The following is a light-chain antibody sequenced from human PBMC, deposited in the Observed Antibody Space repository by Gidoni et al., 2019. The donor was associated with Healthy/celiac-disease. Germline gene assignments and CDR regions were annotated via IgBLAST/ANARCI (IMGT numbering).Light chain of an antibody. CDR1: QSVSSSY. CDR3: QQDGSSPT. CDR2: GAS. Sequence: EILLTQSPVTLSLSPGERATLSFMASQSVSSSYLACYQQKPGQAPRLLIYGASSSAAGIPDRFSGSVSVTVFPLTISRLEAEDFAVYYCQQDGSSPTFGGGTKVEIK. V-gene: IGKV3-20*01. J-gene: IGKJ4*01.